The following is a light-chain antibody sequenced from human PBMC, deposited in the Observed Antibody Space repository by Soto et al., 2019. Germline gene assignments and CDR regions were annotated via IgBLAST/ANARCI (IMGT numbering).Light chain of an antibody. V-gene: IGKV3-11*01. CDR2: DAS. J-gene: IGKJ1*01. CDR3: QQRSNWPPR. CDR1: QSVSSY. Sequence: EILLTQSPATLSLSPGERATLSCRASQSVSSYLAWYQQKPGQAPRLLIYDASNRATGIPARFSGSGSGTDFTLTISSLEPEDFAVYYCQQRSNWPPRFGQGTKVEIK.